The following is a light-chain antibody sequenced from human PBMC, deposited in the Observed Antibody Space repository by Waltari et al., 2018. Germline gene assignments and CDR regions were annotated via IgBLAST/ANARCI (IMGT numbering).Light chain of an antibody. CDR1: TSDGWTYNF. CDR3: CSYVSNTYV. Sequence: QSALTQTASGSGSPGQSVTLPLTGTTSDGWTYNFVSWYQQNPGKAPKIIIFEGTKRPSGVSNRFFASKSGNTASLTISGLQADDEADYHCCSYVSNTYVFGTGTKVTVL. CDR2: EGT. J-gene: IGLJ1*01. V-gene: IGLV2-23*01.